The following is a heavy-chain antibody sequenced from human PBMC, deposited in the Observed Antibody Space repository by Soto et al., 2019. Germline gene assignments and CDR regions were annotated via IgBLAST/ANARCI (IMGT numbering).Heavy chain of an antibody. CDR2: MNPNSGNT. V-gene: IGHV1-8*01. J-gene: IGHJ6*03. Sequence: ASVKVSCKASGYTFTSYDINWVRQATGQGLEWMGWMNPNSGNTGYAQKFQGRVTITRNTSISTAYMELSSLRSEDTAVYYCASGNVAAPYSYYMDVWGKGSTVTVSS. CDR1: GYTFTSYD. CDR3: ASGNVAAPYSYYMDV. D-gene: IGHD6-6*01.